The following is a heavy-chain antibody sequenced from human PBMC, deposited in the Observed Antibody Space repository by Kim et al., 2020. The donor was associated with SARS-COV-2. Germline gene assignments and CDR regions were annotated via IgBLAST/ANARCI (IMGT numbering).Heavy chain of an antibody. CDR1: VGTFSSYA. J-gene: IGHJ3*02. CDR2: IIPIFGTA. D-gene: IGHD3-9*01. V-gene: IGHV1-69*13. Sequence: SVKVSCKASVGTFSSYAISWVRQAPGQGLEWMGGIIPIFGTANYAQKFQGRVTVTADESTSTAYMELSSLRSEDTAVYYCARADPRGYDILTGLWAFEIWGQGTMVTVSS. CDR3: ARADPRGYDILTGLWAFEI.